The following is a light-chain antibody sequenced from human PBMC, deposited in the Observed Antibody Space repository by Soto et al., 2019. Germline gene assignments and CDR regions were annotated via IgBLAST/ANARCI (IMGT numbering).Light chain of an antibody. V-gene: IGLV4-69*01. CDR3: QTWGTGIVV. CDR1: SGHNIYA. CDR2: LNSDGSH. J-gene: IGLJ2*01. Sequence: QAVVTQSPTASASLGASVKLTCTLSSGHNIYAIAWHQQQPEKGPRYLMKLNSDGSHTKGDGIPDRFSGSSSGPERYLIISSLQSEDEADYYCQTWGTGIVVFGGGTKLTVL.